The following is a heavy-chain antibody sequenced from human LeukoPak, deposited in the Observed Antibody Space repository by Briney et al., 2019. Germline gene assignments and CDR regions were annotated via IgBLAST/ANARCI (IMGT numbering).Heavy chain of an antibody. J-gene: IGHJ4*02. V-gene: IGHV3-9*01. CDR1: GFTFDDYA. CDR3: AKDGLQFSEWLPPLGY. D-gene: IGHD3-3*01. CDR2: ISWNSGSI. Sequence: PGGSLRLSCAASGFTFDDYAMHWVRQAPGKGLEWVSGISWNSGSIGYADSVKGRFTISRDNAKNSLYLQMNSLRAEDTALYYCAKDGLQFSEWLPPLGYWGQGTLVTVSS.